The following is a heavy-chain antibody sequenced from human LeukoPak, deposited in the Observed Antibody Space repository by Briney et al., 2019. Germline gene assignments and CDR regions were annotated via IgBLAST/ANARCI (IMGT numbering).Heavy chain of an antibody. J-gene: IGHJ4*02. CDR3: ARSGVATCRY. D-gene: IGHD2-15*01. CDR2: INNDGGGS. V-gene: IGHV3-23*01. Sequence: PGGSLRLSCQASGFPFSNYAMSWVRQAPGKGLEWVSSINNDGGGSFFADSVKDRFTISRDDSRSVVYLQMNSLSAEDTAVYYCARSGVATCRYWGQGILVTVSS. CDR1: GFPFSNYA.